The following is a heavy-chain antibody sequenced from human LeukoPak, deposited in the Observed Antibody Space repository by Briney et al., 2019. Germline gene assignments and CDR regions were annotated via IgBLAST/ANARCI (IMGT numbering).Heavy chain of an antibody. Sequence: SETLSLTCAVSGSSISSSNWWGWIRQPPGKGLEWIGYIYYSGSIYYNPSLRSRVTMSVDTSKNQFSLKLNSVTAVDTAVYYCASYSAGFDYWGQGTLVTVSS. D-gene: IGHD2-21*01. J-gene: IGHJ4*02. CDR3: ASYSAGFDY. CDR1: GSSISSSNW. CDR2: IYYSGSI. V-gene: IGHV4-28*05.